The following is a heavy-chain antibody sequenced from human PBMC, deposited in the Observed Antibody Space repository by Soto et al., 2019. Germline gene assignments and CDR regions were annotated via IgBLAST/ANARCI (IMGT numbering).Heavy chain of an antibody. CDR2: IIPTLGIA. V-gene: IGHV1-69*04. CDR1: GGTFSSYT. CDR3: ARDRDDCSSTSCYAPTYYFDY. J-gene: IGHJ4*02. Sequence: SVKVSCKASGGTFSSYTISWVRQAPGQGLEWMGRIIPTLGIANYAQKFQGRVTITADKSTSTAYMELSSLRSEDTAVYYCARDRDDCSSTSCYAPTYYFDYWGQGTLVTVSS. D-gene: IGHD2-2*01.